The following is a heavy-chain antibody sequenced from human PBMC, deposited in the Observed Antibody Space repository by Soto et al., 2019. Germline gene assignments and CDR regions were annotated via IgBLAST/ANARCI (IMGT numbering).Heavy chain of an antibody. CDR2: IYYSGST. CDR1: GVSISSGYYY. Sequence: PSDTLSLTCTVSGVSISSGYYYWTWIRPHPGKGLEWIGYIYYSGSTYYNPSLKSRVTISVDTSKNQFSLKLSSVTAADTAVYYCARSQTGYDFWSGSFDYWGQGTLVTSPQ. V-gene: IGHV4-31*03. D-gene: IGHD3-3*01. CDR3: ARSQTGYDFWSGSFDY. J-gene: IGHJ4*02.